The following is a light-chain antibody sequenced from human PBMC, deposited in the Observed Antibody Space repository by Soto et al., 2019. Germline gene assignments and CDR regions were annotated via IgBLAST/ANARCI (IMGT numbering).Light chain of an antibody. V-gene: IGLV3-21*02. Sequence: SCVLSQPLSTSPTPGQTARITCGGDDIGSKGVHWYQQKPGQAPVLIVSGDNDRPSGIPERFSGSNSGNTATLIISGVEAGDEADYYCQVWDSSGDQCVFGPGTKVTVL. CDR1: DIGSKG. J-gene: IGLJ1*01. CDR2: GDN. CDR3: QVWDSSGDQCV.